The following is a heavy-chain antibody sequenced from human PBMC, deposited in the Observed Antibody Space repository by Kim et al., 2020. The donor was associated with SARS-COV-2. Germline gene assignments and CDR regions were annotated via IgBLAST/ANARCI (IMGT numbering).Heavy chain of an antibody. Sequence: ASVKVSCKASGYTFTSYAMNWVRQAPGQGLEWMGWINTNTGNPTYAQGFTGRFVFSLDTSVSTAYLQISSLKAEDTVVYYCARGISKQLDDGGDWFDPWGQGTLVTVSS. V-gene: IGHV7-4-1*02. CDR3: ARGISKQLDDGGDWFDP. CDR2: INTNTGNP. J-gene: IGHJ5*02. CDR1: GYTFTSYA. D-gene: IGHD6-6*01.